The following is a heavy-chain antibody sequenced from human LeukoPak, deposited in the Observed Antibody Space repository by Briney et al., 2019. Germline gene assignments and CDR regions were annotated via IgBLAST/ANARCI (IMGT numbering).Heavy chain of an antibody. D-gene: IGHD3-16*02. CDR1: GFTFSSYA. V-gene: IGHV3-23*01. CDR3: ARRVITFGGVIVNVY. J-gene: IGHJ4*02. Sequence: GGSLRLSCAASGFTFSSYAMSWVRQAPGKGLEWVSAISGSGGSTYYADSVKGRFTISRDNSKNTLYLQMNSLRAEDTAVYYCARRVITFGGVIVNVYWGQGTLVTVSS. CDR2: ISGSGGST.